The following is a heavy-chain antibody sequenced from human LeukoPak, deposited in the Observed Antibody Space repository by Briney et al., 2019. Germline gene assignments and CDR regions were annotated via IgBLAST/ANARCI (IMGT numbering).Heavy chain of an antibody. D-gene: IGHD5-24*01. CDR1: GGSISSSSYF. CDR2: VFYTGDT. J-gene: IGHJ3*02. V-gene: IGHV4-39*01. CDR3: ARVLRDGHNDPFDT. Sequence: SETLSLTCTVSGGSISSSSYFWGWIRQPPEKGLEWLGSVFYTGDTYYSPSLKSLVTLSVDTSKNHFSLRLTSVTAEDAAVYYCARVLRDGHNDPFDTWGQGTLVTVSS.